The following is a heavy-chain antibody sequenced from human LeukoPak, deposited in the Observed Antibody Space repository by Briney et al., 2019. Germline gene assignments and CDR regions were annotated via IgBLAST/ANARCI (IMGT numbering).Heavy chain of an antibody. D-gene: IGHD6-6*01. CDR2: ISGSGGST. CDR1: GFTFSSYA. V-gene: IGHV3-23*01. J-gene: IGHJ6*02. CDR3: AKEVAARPHYYYYGMDV. Sequence: HSGGSLRLSCAASGFTFSSYAMSWVRQAPGKGLEWVSAISGSGGSTYYADSVKGRFTISRDNSKNTLYLQMNSLRAEDTAVYYCAKEVAARPHYYYYGMDVWGQGTTVTVSS.